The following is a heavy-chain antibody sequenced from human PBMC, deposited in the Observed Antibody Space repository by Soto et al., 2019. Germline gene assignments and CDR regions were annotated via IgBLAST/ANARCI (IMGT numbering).Heavy chain of an antibody. V-gene: IGHV1-69*01. D-gene: IGHD5-12*01. J-gene: IGHJ4*02. Sequence: QMQLVQSGAEVKKPGSSVKVSCKSSGGTFSSYEVNWVRQAPGQGLEWVGGVIPIFGTTKYAPKFQGRIAISADQSTTMSYIELSSLRSEDTAVYFCATTGDGYNFDFWGQGTPVTVS. CDR1: GGTFSSYE. CDR3: ATTGDGYNFDF. CDR2: VIPIFGTT.